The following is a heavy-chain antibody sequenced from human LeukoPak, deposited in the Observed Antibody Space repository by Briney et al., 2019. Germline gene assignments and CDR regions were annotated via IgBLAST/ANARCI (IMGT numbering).Heavy chain of an antibody. CDR3: ARDGAASTYYDFWSGYYFFDY. CDR1: GFTFSSYA. J-gene: IGHJ4*02. V-gene: IGHV3-30*04. CDR2: ISYDGSNK. D-gene: IGHD3-3*01. Sequence: GRSLRLSCAASGFTFSSYAMHWVRQAPGKGLEWVAVISYDGSNKYYADSVKGRFTISRDNSKNTLYLQMNSLRAEDTAVYYCARDGAASTYYDFWSGYYFFDYWGQGTPVTVSS.